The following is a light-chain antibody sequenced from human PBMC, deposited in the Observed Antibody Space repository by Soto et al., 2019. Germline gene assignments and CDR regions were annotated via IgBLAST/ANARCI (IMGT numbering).Light chain of an antibody. CDR3: QKYDSAPFT. J-gene: IGKJ3*01. CDR1: QGISNH. CDR2: AAS. V-gene: IGKV1-27*01. Sequence: DVQITQSPTSLSASVGDRVTITCRASQGISNHLAWYQQKPGKVPRLLIYAASTLQSGVASRFSGSGSGTDFTLTISRLQPEDVATYYCQKYDSAPFTFGPGTKVDIK.